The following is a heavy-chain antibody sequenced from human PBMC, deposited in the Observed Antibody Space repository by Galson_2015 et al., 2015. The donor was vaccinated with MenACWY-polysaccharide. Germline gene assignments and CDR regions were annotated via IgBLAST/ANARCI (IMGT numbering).Heavy chain of an antibody. CDR2: IFYDGRT. J-gene: IGHJ3*02. CDR1: GASISYSNYY. CDR3: AKAAHFEPFTI. Sequence: ETLFLTCTVSGASISYSNYYWGWLRQLPGKGLEWIGSIFYDGRTFYNPSFESRAAVSADTSRSQFFLDLNSMTAADTAVYYCAKAAHFEPFTIWGQGAMVVVSS. D-gene: IGHD2/OR15-2a*01. V-gene: IGHV4-39*07.